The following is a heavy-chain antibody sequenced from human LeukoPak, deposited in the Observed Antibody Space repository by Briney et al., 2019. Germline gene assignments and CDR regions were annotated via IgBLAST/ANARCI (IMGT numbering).Heavy chain of an antibody. Sequence: GGSLRLSCAASGFTFSSYAMSWVRQAPGKGLEWVSVICANDGNTYYADAVKGRFTISRDNSKDTLYLQMDSLRAEDTAVYYCAKGSGSSCYSPCDYWGQGILVTVSS. CDR2: ICANDGNT. CDR3: AKGSGSSCYSPCDY. V-gene: IGHV3-23*01. J-gene: IGHJ4*02. CDR1: GFTFSSYA. D-gene: IGHD2-15*01.